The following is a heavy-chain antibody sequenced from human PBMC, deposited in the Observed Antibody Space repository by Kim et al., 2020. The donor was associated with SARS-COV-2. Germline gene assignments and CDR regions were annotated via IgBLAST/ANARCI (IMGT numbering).Heavy chain of an antibody. CDR3: AKESGSGSYYAWTYYYYGMDV. Sequence: GGSRRLSCAASGFTFSSYGMHWVRQAPGKGLEWVAVISYDGSNKYYADSVKGRFTITRDNSKNTLYLQMNSLRAEDTAVYYCAKESGSGSYYAWTYYYYGMDVWGRGTTVTVSS. CDR2: ISYDGSNK. CDR1: GFTFSSYG. D-gene: IGHD3-10*01. J-gene: IGHJ6*02. V-gene: IGHV3-30*18.